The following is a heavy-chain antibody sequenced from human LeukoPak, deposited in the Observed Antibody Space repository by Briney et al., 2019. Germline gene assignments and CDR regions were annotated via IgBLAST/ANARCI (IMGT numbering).Heavy chain of an antibody. CDR1: GGSFSDYY. CDR3: ARRVRGVIISFYYYNGMDV. Sequence: SETLSLTCAVYGGSFSDYYWTWIRQSPGKGLEWIGEINHSGAADYNPSLKSRVTISVDTSKNQFSLKVRSVTAADTAVYYCARRVRGVIISFYYYNGMDVWGQGTTVTVSS. J-gene: IGHJ6*02. V-gene: IGHV4-34*01. CDR2: INHSGAA. D-gene: IGHD3-10*01.